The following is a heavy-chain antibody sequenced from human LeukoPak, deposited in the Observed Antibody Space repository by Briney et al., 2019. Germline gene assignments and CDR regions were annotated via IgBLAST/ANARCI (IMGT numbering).Heavy chain of an antibody. CDR1: GYTFISYG. CDR3: ARGGDEPLWFDYYYYYGMDV. D-gene: IGHD3-10*01. V-gene: IGHV1-18*01. J-gene: IGHJ6*02. CDR2: ISAYNGNT. Sequence: GASVKVSCKASGYTFISYGISWVRQAPGQGLEWMGWISAYNGNTNYAQKLQGRVTMTTDTSTSTAYMELRSLRSDDTAVYYCARGGDEPLWFDYYYYYGMDVWGQGTTVTVSS.